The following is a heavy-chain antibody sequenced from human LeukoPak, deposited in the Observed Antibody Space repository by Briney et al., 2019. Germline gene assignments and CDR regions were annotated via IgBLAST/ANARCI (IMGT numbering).Heavy chain of an antibody. D-gene: IGHD3-10*01. V-gene: IGHV1-18*01. J-gene: IGHJ3*02. CDR1: GYTFTSYG. CDR3: ARVRAWYYGSGGPDAFDI. Sequence: ASVKVSCKASGYTFTSYGISWVRQAPGQGLEWMGWISAYNGNTNYAQKLQGRVTMTTDTSTSTACMELRSLRSDDTAVYYCARVRAWYYGSGGPDAFDIWGQGTMVTVSS. CDR2: ISAYNGNT.